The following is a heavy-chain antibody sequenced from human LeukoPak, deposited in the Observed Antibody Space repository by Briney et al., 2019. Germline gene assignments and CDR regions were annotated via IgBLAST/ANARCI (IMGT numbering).Heavy chain of an antibody. CDR1: GYTFTGYY. CDR2: INPNSGGT. CDR3: ARELGTMIVVAPTGTTWFDP. J-gene: IGHJ5*02. D-gene: IGHD3-22*01. V-gene: IGHV1-2*02. Sequence: ASVKVSCKASGYTFTGYYMHWVRQAPGQGLEWMGWINPNSGGTNYAQKFQGRATMTRDTSISTAYMELSRLRSDDTAVYYCARELGTMIVVAPTGTTWFDPWGQGTLVTVSS.